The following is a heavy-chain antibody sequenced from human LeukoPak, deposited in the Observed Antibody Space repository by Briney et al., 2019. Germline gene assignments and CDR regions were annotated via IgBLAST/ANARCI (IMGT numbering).Heavy chain of an antibody. CDR1: GYTFTSYG. CDR2: ISAYNGNT. J-gene: IGHJ4*02. D-gene: IGHD3-22*01. Sequence: ASVKVSCEASGYTFTSYGISWVRQAPGQGLEWMGWISAYNGNTNYAQKLQGRVTMTTDTSTSTAYMELRSLRSDDTAVYYCARAFGGYYYDSSGYYYFDYWGQGTLVTVSS. V-gene: IGHV1-18*01. CDR3: ARAFGGYYYDSSGYYYFDY.